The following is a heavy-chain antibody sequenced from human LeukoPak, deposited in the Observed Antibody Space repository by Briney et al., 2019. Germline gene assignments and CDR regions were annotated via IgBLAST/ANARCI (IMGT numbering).Heavy chain of an antibody. CDR3: ARAPFSTGDYYFDY. D-gene: IGHD2/OR15-2a*01. V-gene: IGHV4-34*01. J-gene: IGHJ4*02. Sequence: PSETLSLTCAVYGGSFSGYYWSWIRQPPGKGLEWIGEINHSGSTNYNPSLKSRVTISVDTSKNQFSLKLSSVTAADTAVYYCARAPFSTGDYYFDYWGQGTLVTVSP. CDR1: GGSFSGYY. CDR2: INHSGST.